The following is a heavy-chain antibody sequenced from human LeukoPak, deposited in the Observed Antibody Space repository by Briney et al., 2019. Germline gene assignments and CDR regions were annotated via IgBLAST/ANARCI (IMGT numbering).Heavy chain of an antibody. D-gene: IGHD1-26*01. Sequence: GGSLRLSCAASGFTFSSYTMNWVRLAPGKGLEWVSSISTSSSYIYYADSVKGRFTISRDNAKNSLYLQMNSLRAEDTAVYYCARDSGNQRGYYYYYMDVWGKGTTVTVSS. CDR2: ISTSSSYI. CDR1: GFTFSSYT. J-gene: IGHJ6*03. CDR3: ARDSGNQRGYYYYYMDV. V-gene: IGHV3-21*01.